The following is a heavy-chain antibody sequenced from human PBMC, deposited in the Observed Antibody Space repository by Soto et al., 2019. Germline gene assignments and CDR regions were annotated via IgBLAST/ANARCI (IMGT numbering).Heavy chain of an antibody. Sequence: SETLCLTCTVSGGSISSSSYYWGWIRQPPGKGLEWIGSIYYSGSTYYNPSLKSRVTISVDTSKNQFSLKLSSVTAADTAVYYCASSLRYFDWLLSFYWFDPWGQGTLVTVPQ. CDR2: IYYSGST. V-gene: IGHV4-39*01. D-gene: IGHD3-9*01. CDR1: GGSISSSSYY. CDR3: ASSLRYFDWLLSFYWFDP. J-gene: IGHJ5*02.